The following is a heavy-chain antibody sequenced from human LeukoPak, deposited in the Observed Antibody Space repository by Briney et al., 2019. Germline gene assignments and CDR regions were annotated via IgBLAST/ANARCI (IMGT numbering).Heavy chain of an antibody. D-gene: IGHD3-10*01. J-gene: IGHJ4*02. CDR1: GFIFSNYV. CDR2: ISVSGDTG. Sequence: GGSLRLSCAASGFIFSNYVVSWFRQAPGKGLEWVSTISVSGDTGYYGYSVKGRFTISRDNAKNSLYLQMNSLRAEDTALYYCAKGPLLWFGDRGYFDYWGQGTLVTVSS. V-gene: IGHV3-23*01. CDR3: AKGPLLWFGDRGYFDY.